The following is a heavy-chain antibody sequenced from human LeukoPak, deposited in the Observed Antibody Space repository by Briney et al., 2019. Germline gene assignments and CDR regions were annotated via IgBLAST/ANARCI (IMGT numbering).Heavy chain of an antibody. Sequence: SETLSLTCTVSGGSFSGFYWTWIRQPPGKGLEWIGVITHNGSTNYHPSLMSRVTILVVTSKDQFSLKLSSGTAADTTVYYCARGAPGRDDGLDIWGQGKMVTVSS. CDR3: ARGAPGRDDGLDI. D-gene: IGHD5-24*01. CDR2: ITHNGST. CDR1: GGSFSGFY. J-gene: IGHJ3*02. V-gene: IGHV4-34*01.